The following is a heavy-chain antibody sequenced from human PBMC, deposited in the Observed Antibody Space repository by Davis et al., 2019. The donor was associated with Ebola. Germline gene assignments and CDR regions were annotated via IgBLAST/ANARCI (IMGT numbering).Heavy chain of an antibody. CDR1: GFTFTSYR. Sequence: GESLKISCAASGFTFTSYRMNSVLHAPGKGLEWDSSISSSSSYIYYADSVKGRFTISRDNAKNSLYLQMNSLRAEDTAVYYCARAGLRMDYWGQGTLVTVSS. V-gene: IGHV3-21*01. CDR2: ISSSSSYI. CDR3: ARAGLRMDY. J-gene: IGHJ4*02. D-gene: IGHD4-17*01.